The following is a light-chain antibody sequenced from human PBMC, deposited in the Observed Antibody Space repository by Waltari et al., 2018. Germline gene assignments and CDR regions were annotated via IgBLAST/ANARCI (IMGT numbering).Light chain of an antibody. CDR3: CSYAGSYVV. CDR1: SSAVGGYNY. Sequence: QSALTQPRSVSGSPGQSVPISCPGTSSAVGGYNYFSWYQQHPGKAPKLMIYDVSKRPSGVPDRFSGSKSGNTASLTISGLQAEDEADYYCCSYAGSYVVFGGGTKLTVL. J-gene: IGLJ2*01. V-gene: IGLV2-11*01. CDR2: DVS.